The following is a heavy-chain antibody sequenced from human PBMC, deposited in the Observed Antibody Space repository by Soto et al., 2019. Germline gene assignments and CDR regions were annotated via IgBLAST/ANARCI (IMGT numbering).Heavy chain of an antibody. V-gene: IGHV3-48*02. Sequence: EVRLMESGGGLVQPGGSLRLSCVASGFRFSTYDMDWLRQAPGKGPEWIAHISTTSFTIYYADSVKGRFTISRDNARNSLYVEMNSLRDEETAVYHCARDRYYDGTCYSASDTWGQGTMVTVSS. CDR1: GFRFSTYD. J-gene: IGHJ4*02. D-gene: IGHD3-16*01. CDR2: ISTTSFTI. CDR3: ARDRYYDGTCYSASDT.